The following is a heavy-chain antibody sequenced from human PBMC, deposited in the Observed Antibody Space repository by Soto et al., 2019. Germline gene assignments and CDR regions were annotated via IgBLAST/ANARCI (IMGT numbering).Heavy chain of an antibody. D-gene: IGHD2-2*01. CDR1: GFTFSSYS. CDR2: ISSGSSTI. CDR3: TRSAYMDV. V-gene: IGHV3-48*01. Sequence: PGGSLRLSCAASGFTFSSYSMNWARQAPGKGLEWVSYISSGSSTIYYADSVKGRFTISRDNTKNSLYLQMDSLRAEDTAVYYDTRSAYMDVWGTGTTVTVSS. J-gene: IGHJ6*03.